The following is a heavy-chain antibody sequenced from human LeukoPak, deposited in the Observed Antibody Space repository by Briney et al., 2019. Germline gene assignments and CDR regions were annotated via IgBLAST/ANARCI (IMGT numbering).Heavy chain of an antibody. D-gene: IGHD6-19*01. CDR2: INSDGSST. CDR1: GFTFSCYW. CDR3: ARDGSGWSPGY. J-gene: IGHJ4*02. Sequence: GGSLRLSCAASGFTFSCYWMHWVRQAPGKGLVWVSRINSDGSSTSYADSVKGRFTISRDNAKNTLYLQMNSLRAEDTAVYYCARDGSGWSPGYWGQGTLVTVSS. V-gene: IGHV3-74*01.